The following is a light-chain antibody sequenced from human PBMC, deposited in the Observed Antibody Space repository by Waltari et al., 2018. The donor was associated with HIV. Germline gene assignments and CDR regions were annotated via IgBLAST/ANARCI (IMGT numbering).Light chain of an antibody. V-gene: IGKV1-27*01. Sequence: DIQMSQAPSSLSASVGDRVTITCRASRDIKNDLAWYQQRPGEVPSLLSYAASTLRSGVPSRFRGSGSGTDFTLTINGLQPEDVASYYCQNYDSAPVAFGQGTRLEI. J-gene: IGKJ5*01. CDR2: AAS. CDR3: QNYDSAPVA. CDR1: RDIKND.